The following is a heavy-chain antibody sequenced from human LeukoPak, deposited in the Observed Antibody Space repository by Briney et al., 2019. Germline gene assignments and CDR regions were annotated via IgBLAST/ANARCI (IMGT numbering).Heavy chain of an antibody. J-gene: IGHJ6*03. V-gene: IGHV1-69*05. CDR1: GGTFSSYA. CDR2: IIPIFGTA. D-gene: IGHD3-22*01. Sequence: ASVKVSCKASGGTFSSYAISWVRQAPGQGLEWMGGIIPIFGTANYAQKFQGRVTITTDESTSTAYMELSSLRSEDTAVYYCARAGVDYYDSSSLPLPGVYYYYYMDVWGKGTTVTVSS. CDR3: ARAGVDYYDSSSLPLPGVYYYYYMDV.